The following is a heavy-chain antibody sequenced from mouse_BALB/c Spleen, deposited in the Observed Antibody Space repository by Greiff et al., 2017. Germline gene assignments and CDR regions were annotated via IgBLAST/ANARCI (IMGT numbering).Heavy chain of an antibody. CDR2: INPSSGYT. Sequence: QVQLKESAAELARPGASVKISCKASGYTFTSYTMHWVKQRPGQGLEWIGYINPSSGYTEYNQKFKDKTTLTADKSSSTAYMQLSSLTSEDSAVYYCAREYYGRRAWFAYWGQGTLVTVSA. CDR3: AREYYGRRAWFAY. CDR1: GYTFTSYT. J-gene: IGHJ3*01. V-gene: IGHV1-4*02. D-gene: IGHD1-1*01.